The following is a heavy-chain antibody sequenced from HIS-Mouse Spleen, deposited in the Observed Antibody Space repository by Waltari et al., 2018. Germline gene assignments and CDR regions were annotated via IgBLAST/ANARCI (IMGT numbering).Heavy chain of an antibody. CDR3: ARDRGLGYYFDY. CDR1: GGTFSSYA. CDR2: ISPILGIA. D-gene: IGHD6-19*01. Sequence: QVQLVQSGAEVKKLGSSVKVSCKASGGTFSSYASSWGRQAPGQGLERMGGISPILGIANNAQKFQGRVTITADKSTSAAYMELSSLRSEDTAVYYCARDRGLGYYFDYWGQGTLVTVSS. V-gene: IGHV1-69*04. J-gene: IGHJ4*02.